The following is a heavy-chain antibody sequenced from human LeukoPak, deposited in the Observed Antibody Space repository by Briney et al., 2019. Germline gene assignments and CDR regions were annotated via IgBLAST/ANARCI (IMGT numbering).Heavy chain of an antibody. D-gene: IGHD1-26*01. Sequence: GGSLRLSCATSGFTFSNYWMSWVRRAPGKGLEWAANIKQDGSDKYYVDSVKGRFTISRDNAKNSLYLQMNTLRAEDTAVYYCARGEGLGTTNGGYYFAYWGQGSLVIVSS. CDR3: ARGEGLGTTNGGYYFAY. CDR2: IKQDGSDK. J-gene: IGHJ4*02. CDR1: GFTFSNYW. V-gene: IGHV3-7*01.